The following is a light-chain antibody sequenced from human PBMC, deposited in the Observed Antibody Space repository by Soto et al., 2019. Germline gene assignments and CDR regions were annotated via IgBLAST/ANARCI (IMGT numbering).Light chain of an antibody. CDR3: QQYGTSPYT. Sequence: EIVLTQSPGTLSLSPGERATLSCRASQSVSSSYLVWYQQKPGQAPRLLIYGASSRATGIPDRFSGSGSETDFTLTISILEPEDFAVYFCQQYGTSPYTFGQGTKLEIK. V-gene: IGKV3-20*01. CDR2: GAS. J-gene: IGKJ2*01. CDR1: QSVSSSY.